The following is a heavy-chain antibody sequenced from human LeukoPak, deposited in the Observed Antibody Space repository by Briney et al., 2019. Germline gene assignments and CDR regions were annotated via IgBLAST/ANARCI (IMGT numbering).Heavy chain of an antibody. CDR1: GFTFSSYT. J-gene: IGHJ4*02. V-gene: IGHV3-48*01. D-gene: IGHD3-16*01. CDR3: ARDRGSGGFYFDS. CDR2: ISRSMSPI. Sequence: GGSLRLSCAASGFTFSSYTMNWVRQAPGEGLEWISYISRSMSPIYYADSVKGRFTISRDNAKNSLYLQMNSLRAEDTAIYYCARDRGSGGFYFDSWGQGSLVTVSS.